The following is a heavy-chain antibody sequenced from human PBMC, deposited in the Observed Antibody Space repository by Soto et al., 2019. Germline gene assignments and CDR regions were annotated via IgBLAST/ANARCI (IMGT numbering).Heavy chain of an antibody. V-gene: IGHV3-30*18. CDR1: GFTFSSYG. J-gene: IGHJ6*02. Sequence: ESGGGVVQPGRSLRLSCAASGFTFSSYGMHWVRQAPGKGLEWVAVISYDGSNKYYADSVKGRFTISRDNSKNTLYLQMNSLRAEDTAVYYCAKDLTYYDWSYGMDVWGQGTTVTVSS. CDR2: ISYDGSNK. D-gene: IGHD3-3*01. CDR3: AKDLTYYDWSYGMDV.